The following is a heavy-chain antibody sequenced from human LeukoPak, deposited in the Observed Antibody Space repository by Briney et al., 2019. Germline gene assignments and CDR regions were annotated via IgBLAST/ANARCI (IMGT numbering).Heavy chain of an antibody. CDR1: GFTFSSYA. CDR3: ARANVDTAMGLYYYYYYMDV. D-gene: IGHD5-18*01. Sequence: RSGGSLRLSCAASGFTFSSYAMSWVRQAPGKGLEWVSAISGSGGSTYYADSVKGRFTISRDNSKNTLYLQMNSLRAEDTALYYCARANVDTAMGLYYYYYYMDVWGKGTTVTVSS. V-gene: IGHV3-23*01. J-gene: IGHJ6*03. CDR2: ISGSGGST.